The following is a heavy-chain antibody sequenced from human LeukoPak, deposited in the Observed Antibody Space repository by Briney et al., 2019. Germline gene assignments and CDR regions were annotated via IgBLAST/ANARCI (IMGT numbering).Heavy chain of an antibody. J-gene: IGHJ3*02. CDR1: GFTFSDYD. CDR2: IGTADDT. V-gene: IGHV3-13*01. D-gene: IGHD6-13*01. Sequence: KSGGSLRLSCAASGFTFSDYDMHWVRQPTGKGLEWVSAIGTADDTYYAGSVKGRFTISRENAKNALYLQMTSLRAGDTAVYYCARNIAAAGPRKLDAFDIWGQGTMVTVSS. CDR3: ARNIAAAGPRKLDAFDI.